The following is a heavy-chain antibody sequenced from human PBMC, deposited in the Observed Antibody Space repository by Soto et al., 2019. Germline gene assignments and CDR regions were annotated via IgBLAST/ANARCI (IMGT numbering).Heavy chain of an antibody. CDR1: GFSLSTSGVG. CDR3: AHKRGGYYDSSGYYHFDY. CDR2: IYWDDDK. V-gene: IGHV2-5*02. Sequence: QITLKESGPTLVKPTQTLTLTCTFSGFSLSTSGVGVGWIRQPPGKALEWLALIYWDDDKRYSPSLKSRLTITKDNSKNQVVLTMTNMDPVDTATYYCAHKRGGYYDSSGYYHFDYWGQGTLVTVSS. D-gene: IGHD3-22*01. J-gene: IGHJ4*02.